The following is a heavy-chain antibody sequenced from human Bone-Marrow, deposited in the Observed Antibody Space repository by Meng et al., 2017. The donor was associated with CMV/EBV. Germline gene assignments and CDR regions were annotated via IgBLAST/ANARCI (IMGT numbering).Heavy chain of an antibody. D-gene: IGHD2-2*01. V-gene: IGHV4-31*03. CDR1: GGSISSGGYY. Sequence: LTCTVSGGSISSGGYYWSWIRQHPGGGLEWIGYINYSGSTYFNPSLRSRVTLSIDTSKNQFSLKLSSVTAADTALYYCARDGRSTFDYWGQGTLVTVSS. CDR3: ARDGRSTFDY. J-gene: IGHJ4*02. CDR2: INYSGST.